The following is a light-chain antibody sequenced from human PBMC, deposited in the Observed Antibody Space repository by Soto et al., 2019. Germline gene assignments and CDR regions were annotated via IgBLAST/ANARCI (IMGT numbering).Light chain of an antibody. J-gene: IGKJ4*01. V-gene: IGKV3D-15*01. CDR2: RIS. Sequence: EIVLTQSPDTLSVSPGETATLSCRASQSADSNLAWYQQKPGQAPRLLMYRISARATGIPARFSGSGSGTEFTLTISSLQSEDAAVYYCQQHNNWPLTFGGGT. CDR3: QQHNNWPLT. CDR1: QSADSN.